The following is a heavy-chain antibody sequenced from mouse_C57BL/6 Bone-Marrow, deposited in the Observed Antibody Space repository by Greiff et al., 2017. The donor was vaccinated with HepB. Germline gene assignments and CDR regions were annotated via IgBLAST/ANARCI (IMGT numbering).Heavy chain of an antibody. Sequence: QVQLQQSGSELRSPGSSVKLSCKDFDSEVFPIAYMSWVRQKPGHGFEWIGGILPSIGRTIYGEKFEDKATLDADTLSNTAYLELNSLTSEDSAIYYCARNYYGSRDAMDYWGQGTSVTGSS. CDR3: ARNYYGSRDAMDY. CDR2: ILPSIGRT. D-gene: IGHD1-1*01. CDR1: DSEVFPIAY. J-gene: IGHJ4*01. V-gene: IGHV15-2*01.